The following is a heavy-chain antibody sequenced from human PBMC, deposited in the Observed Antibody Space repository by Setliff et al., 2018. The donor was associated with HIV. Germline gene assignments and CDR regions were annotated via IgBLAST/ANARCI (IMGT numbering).Heavy chain of an antibody. V-gene: IGHV4-61*02. Sequence: PSETLSLTCTVSGGSISSGTYYWSWIRQPAGKGLEWIGRIYTSGSTNYNPSLKSRVTISVDTSKNQLSLKLSSVTAADAAVYYCARESYFYYFDYWGQGTRVTVS. J-gene: IGHJ4*02. D-gene: IGHD3-10*01. CDR1: GGSISSGTYY. CDR2: IYTSGST. CDR3: ARESYFYYFDY.